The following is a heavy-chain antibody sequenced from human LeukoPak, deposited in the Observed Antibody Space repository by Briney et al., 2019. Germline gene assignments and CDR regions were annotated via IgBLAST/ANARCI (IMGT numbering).Heavy chain of an antibody. V-gene: IGHV4-4*07. CDR3: AREDSGSYYNYYYFYMDV. J-gene: IGHJ6*03. D-gene: IGHD3-10*01. CDR2: IYPSGNT. Sequence: SETLFLTCSVSGGSFSSYFWSWVRQPAGKGLEWIGRIYPSGNTNYNPSLKSRVTLSVDTSKTQFSLRLSSVTAVDTAVYYCAREDSGSYYNYYYFYMDVWGKGTTVTISS. CDR1: GGSFSSYF.